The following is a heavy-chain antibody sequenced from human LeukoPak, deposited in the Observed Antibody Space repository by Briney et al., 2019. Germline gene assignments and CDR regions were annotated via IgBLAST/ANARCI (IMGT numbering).Heavy chain of an antibody. CDR1: GYTFTGYY. CDR3: ARDRGSSTSIDY. Sequence: ASVKVSCKASGYTFTGYYMHWVRQAPGQGLEWMGWINPNSGGTNYAQKFQGRVTMTRDTSISTAYMELSRLRSDDTAVYYCARDRGSSTSIDYWGQGTLVTVSS. CDR2: INPNSGGT. D-gene: IGHD2-2*01. V-gene: IGHV1-2*02. J-gene: IGHJ4*02.